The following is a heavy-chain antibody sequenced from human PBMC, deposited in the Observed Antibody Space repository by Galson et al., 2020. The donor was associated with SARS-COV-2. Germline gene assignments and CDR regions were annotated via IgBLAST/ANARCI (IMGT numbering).Heavy chain of an antibody. J-gene: IGHJ4*02. CDR1: GFSFSNYW. CDR3: VVHKYSSSGVPFDH. CDR2: ISANGTTS. V-gene: IGHV3-74*01. Sequence: GGSLRLSCITSGFSFSNYWMHWVRQTPGKGLMWVSRISANGTTSTYADSVKGRFTISRDNANNTVFLQMNSLRAEDTAFYYCVVHKYSSSGVPFDHWGQGTLVTVSS. D-gene: IGHD6-13*01.